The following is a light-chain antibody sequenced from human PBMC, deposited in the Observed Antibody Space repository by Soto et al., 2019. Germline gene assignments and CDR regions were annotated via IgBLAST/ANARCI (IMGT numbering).Light chain of an antibody. Sequence: EIVMTQSPPSLTVTPGEPASISCRSSQRLLHSNGNTFLDWYLQKPGQSPQLLIYLGSKRASGVPDRVSGSEAGKDFTLKISRVEAEDAGVYYCMQALETPYTFGPGTKLEIK. V-gene: IGKV2-28*01. CDR2: LGS. J-gene: IGKJ2*01. CDR1: QRLLHSNGNTF. CDR3: MQALETPYT.